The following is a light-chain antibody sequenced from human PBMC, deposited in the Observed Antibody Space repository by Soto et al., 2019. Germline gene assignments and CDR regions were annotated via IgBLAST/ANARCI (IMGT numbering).Light chain of an antibody. Sequence: DIQMTQSPSSLSASVGDRVTITCRASQSISSYLNWYQQKPRKAPKLLIYAAYSLQSGVPSRFSGSGSETDFTLTISSLQPEDFATYYCQQSYSTPRTFGQGTKVDIK. V-gene: IGKV1-39*01. J-gene: IGKJ1*01. CDR1: QSISSY. CDR3: QQSYSTPRT. CDR2: AAY.